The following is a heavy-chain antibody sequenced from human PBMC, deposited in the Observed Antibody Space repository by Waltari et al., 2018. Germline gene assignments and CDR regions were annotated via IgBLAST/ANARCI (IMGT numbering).Heavy chain of an antibody. CDR2: IYSGGST. J-gene: IGHJ3*02. D-gene: IGHD2-15*01. CDR1: GFTVSRHY. CDR3: ASGGYCSGGSCYSGPDAFDI. Sequence: EVQLVESGGGLIQPGGSLSLYCEASGFTVSRHYMSWVRHAPGKGLEWVSVIYSGGSTYYADAVKGRFTISRDNSKNTLYLQMNSLRAEDTAVYYCASGGYCSGGSCYSGPDAFDIWGQGTMVTVSS. V-gene: IGHV3-53*01.